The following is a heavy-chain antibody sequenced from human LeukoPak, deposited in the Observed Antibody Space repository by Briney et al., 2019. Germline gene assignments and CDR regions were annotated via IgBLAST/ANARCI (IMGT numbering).Heavy chain of an antibody. D-gene: IGHD6-19*01. J-gene: IGHJ4*02. CDR1: GGFMSPYH. Sequence: SETLSLTCTVSGGFMSPYHWGWIRQPPGKGLEWTGYIYYSGSTNYNPSLKSRVTISVDTSKNQFSLKLSSVTAADTAIYYCARAVSGRFDYWGQGTLVTVSS. V-gene: IGHV4-59*08. CDR2: IYYSGST. CDR3: ARAVSGRFDY.